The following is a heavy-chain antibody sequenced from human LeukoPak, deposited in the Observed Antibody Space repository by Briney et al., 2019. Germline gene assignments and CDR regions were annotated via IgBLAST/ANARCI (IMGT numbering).Heavy chain of an antibody. CDR1: GYSFTSYW. J-gene: IGHJ4*02. CDR3: ARPDYGDYLFYFDY. D-gene: IGHD4-17*01. Sequence: GESLKISCKGSGYSFTSYWIGWVRQMPGKGLEWMGLLYPGDSDTRSSPSFQGQVTISADKSISTAYLQWSSLKASDTAMYYCARPDYGDYLFYFDYWGQGTLVTVSS. CDR2: LYPGDSDT. V-gene: IGHV5-51*01.